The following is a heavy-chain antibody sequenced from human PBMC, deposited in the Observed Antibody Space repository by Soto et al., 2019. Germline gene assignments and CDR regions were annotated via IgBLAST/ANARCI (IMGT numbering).Heavy chain of an antibody. V-gene: IGHV3-7*01. Sequence: GSLRLSCAASGFTFSSYWMSWVRQAPGKGLEWVANIKQDGSEKYYVDSVKGRFTISRDNAKNSLYLQMNSLRAEDTAVYYCAREDCSGGSCSDYYYYGMDVWGQGTTVTVSS. J-gene: IGHJ6*02. CDR3: AREDCSGGSCSDYYYYGMDV. D-gene: IGHD2-15*01. CDR1: GFTFSSYW. CDR2: IKQDGSEK.